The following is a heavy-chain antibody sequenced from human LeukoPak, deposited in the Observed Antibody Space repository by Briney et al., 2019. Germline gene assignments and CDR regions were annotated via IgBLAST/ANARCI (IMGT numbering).Heavy chain of an antibody. D-gene: IGHD3-10*01. J-gene: IGHJ6*02. V-gene: IGHV4-59*12. CDR3: ARDKERITMVRGVIMTDYYGMDV. Sequence: PSETLSLTCTVSGGSISGYHWNWIRQSPGKGLEWIANIFYTGNADYNPSLKSRVTISLDTPKNQISLKLSSVTAADTAVYYCARDKERITMVRGVIMTDYYGMDVWGQGTTVTVSS. CDR1: GGSISGYH. CDR2: IFYTGNA.